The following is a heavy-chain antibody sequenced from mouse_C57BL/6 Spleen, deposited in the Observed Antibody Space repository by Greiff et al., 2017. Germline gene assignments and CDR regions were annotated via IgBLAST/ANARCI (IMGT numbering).Heavy chain of an antibody. CDR3: TRDNGSSYQYYFDY. J-gene: IGHJ2*01. CDR2: ISSGGDYI. Sequence: EVQRVESGEGLVKPGGSLKLSCAASGFTFSSYAMSWVRQTPEKRLEWVAYISSGGDYIYYADTVKGRFTISRDNARNTLYLQMSSLKSEDTAMYYCTRDNGSSYQYYFDYWGQGTTLTVSS. D-gene: IGHD1-1*01. V-gene: IGHV5-9-1*02. CDR1: GFTFSSYA.